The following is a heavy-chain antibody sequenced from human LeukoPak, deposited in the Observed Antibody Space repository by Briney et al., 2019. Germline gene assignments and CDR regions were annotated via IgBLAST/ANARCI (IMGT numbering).Heavy chain of an antibody. J-gene: IGHJ4*02. V-gene: IGHV3-48*02. CDR3: ARGAARGFDY. Sequence: GGSLRLSCAASGFTFSSYTMNWVRQAPGKGLEWVSWISSGSSSIYYADSVKGRFTITRDNAKNSLFLQMNSLRDEDTAVYYCARGAARGFDYWGQGTLVTVSS. CDR2: ISSGSSSI. CDR1: GFTFSSYT. D-gene: IGHD3-16*01.